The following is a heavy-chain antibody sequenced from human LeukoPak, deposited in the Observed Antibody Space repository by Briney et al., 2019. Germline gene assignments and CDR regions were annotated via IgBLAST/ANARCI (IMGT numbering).Heavy chain of an antibody. CDR2: IYYSGST. J-gene: IGHJ4*02. CDR1: GGSIGSSSYY. D-gene: IGHD1-1*01. CDR3: AGGYAYYFDY. Sequence: SETLSLTCTVSGGSIGSSSYYWGWIRQPPGKGLEWIGSIYYSGSTYYNPSLKSRVTISVDTSKNQFSLKLSSVTAADTAVYYCAGGYAYYFDYWGQGTLVTVSS. V-gene: IGHV4-39*01.